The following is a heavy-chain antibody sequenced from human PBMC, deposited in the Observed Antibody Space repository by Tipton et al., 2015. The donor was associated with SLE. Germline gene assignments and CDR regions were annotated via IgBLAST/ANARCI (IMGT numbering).Heavy chain of an antibody. CDR1: GFTFGSYA. D-gene: IGHD1-14*01. CDR2: VSYDESIR. CDR3: ARDNAPEGLYMDA. J-gene: IGHJ6*03. Sequence: SLRLSCAGSGFTFGSYAMHWVRQAPGKGPEWLTIVSYDESIRYYADSVKGRFTVSRDNSKNTLYLQMSDLGADDTAVYFCARDNAPEGLYMDAWGRGTTVTVSS. V-gene: IGHV3-30*04.